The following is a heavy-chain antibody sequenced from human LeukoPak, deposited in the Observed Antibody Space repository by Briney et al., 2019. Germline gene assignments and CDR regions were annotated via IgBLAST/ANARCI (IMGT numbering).Heavy chain of an antibody. V-gene: IGHV4-30-4*01. CDR1: GGSISSGDYY. Sequence: ASETLSLTCTVSGGSISSGDYYWSWIRQPPGKGLEWIGYIYYSGSTYYNPSLKSRVTISVDTSKNQFSLKLSSVTAADTAVYYCARGPDVVVTAILFDYWGQGTLVTVSS. CDR3: ARGPDVVVTAILFDY. J-gene: IGHJ4*02. D-gene: IGHD2-21*02. CDR2: IYYSGST.